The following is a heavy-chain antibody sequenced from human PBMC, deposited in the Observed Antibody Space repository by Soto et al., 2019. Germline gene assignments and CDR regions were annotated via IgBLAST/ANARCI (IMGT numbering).Heavy chain of an antibody. Sequence: GESLKISCKGSGYSFTSYWISWVRQMPGKGLEWMGRIDPSDSYTNYSPSFQGHVTISADKSISTAYLQWSSLKASDTAMYYCASPRDGYNYFWGQGTLVTVSS. CDR3: ASPRDGYNYF. J-gene: IGHJ4*02. CDR2: IDPSDSYT. CDR1: GYSFTSYW. V-gene: IGHV5-10-1*01. D-gene: IGHD5-12*01.